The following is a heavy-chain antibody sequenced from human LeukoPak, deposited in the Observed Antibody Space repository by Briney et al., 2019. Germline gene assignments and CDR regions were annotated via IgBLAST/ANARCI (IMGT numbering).Heavy chain of an antibody. CDR3: AKERWDRVGYFDY. J-gene: IGHJ4*02. D-gene: IGHD1-26*01. CDR2: ISWNSGSI. V-gene: IGHV3-9*01. Sequence: PGRSLRLSCAASGFTFDDYAMHWVRQAPGKGLEWVSGISWNSGSIGYADSVKGRFTISRDNAKNSLYLQMNSLRAEDTALYYCAKERWDRVGYFDYWGQGTLVTVSS. CDR1: GFTFDDYA.